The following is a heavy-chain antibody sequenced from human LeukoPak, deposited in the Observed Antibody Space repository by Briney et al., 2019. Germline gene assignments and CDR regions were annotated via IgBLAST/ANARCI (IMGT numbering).Heavy chain of an antibody. D-gene: IGHD2-2*01. Sequence: GESLKISCKGSGYSIRSYWIGWVRQMPGKGLEWMGIIYPADSSSKYSPSFQSQVNISADKSINTAYLQWSSLKASDTAMYYCASPYPREYCSSTSCYFNYWGQGTLVTVSS. J-gene: IGHJ4*02. CDR2: IYPADSSS. V-gene: IGHV5-51*01. CDR1: GYSIRSYW. CDR3: ASPYPREYCSSTSCYFNY.